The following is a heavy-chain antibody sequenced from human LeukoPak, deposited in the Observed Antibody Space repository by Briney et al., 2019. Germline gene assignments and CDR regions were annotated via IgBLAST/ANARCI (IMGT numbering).Heavy chain of an antibody. J-gene: IGHJ4*02. Sequence: GGSLRPSCAASGFTFSNAWMSWVSQAPGEGREWVGRIKSKTDGGTTDYAAPVKGRFTISRDDSKNTLYLQMNSLKTEDTAVYYCTTEISSGYSYGFDYWGQGTLVTVSS. V-gene: IGHV3-15*01. CDR1: GFTFSNAW. D-gene: IGHD3-22*01. CDR3: TTEISSGYSYGFDY. CDR2: IKSKTDGGTT.